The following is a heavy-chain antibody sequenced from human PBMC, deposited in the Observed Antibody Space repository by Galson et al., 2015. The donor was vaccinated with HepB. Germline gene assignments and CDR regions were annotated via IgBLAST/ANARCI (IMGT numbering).Heavy chain of an antibody. J-gene: IGHJ3*02. CDR3: ARDGHIMVVTAIAVLAFDI. CDR2: ISSSSNYI. Sequence: LRLSCAASGFTFSTYTMNWARQAPGKGLEWASSISSSSNYIYYADSVKGRFTISRDNAKNSLDLQMNSLRAEDTAVYYCARDGHIMVVTAIAVLAFDIWGQGTMVTVSS. D-gene: IGHD2-21*02. CDR1: GFTFSTYT. V-gene: IGHV3-21*01.